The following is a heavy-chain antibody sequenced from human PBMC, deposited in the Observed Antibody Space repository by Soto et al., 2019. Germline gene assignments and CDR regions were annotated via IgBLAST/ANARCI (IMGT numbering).Heavy chain of an antibody. CDR3: ARDREAGYNFYYGMDV. CDR2: IYTSASI. Sequence: SETLSLTCSVPGADINTYSWTWIRQPAGKGLEWIGRIYTSASINYNPSLRGRVTLSVDTSTNQVSLKLASVTAADTAVYYCARDREAGYNFYYGMDVWGEVTTITVAS. CDR1: GADINTYS. V-gene: IGHV4-4*07. D-gene: IGHD6-13*01. J-gene: IGHJ6*04.